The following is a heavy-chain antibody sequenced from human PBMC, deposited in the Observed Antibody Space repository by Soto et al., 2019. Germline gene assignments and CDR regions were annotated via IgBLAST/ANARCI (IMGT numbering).Heavy chain of an antibody. V-gene: IGHV3-23*01. CDR3: AKAQVITLTAFDY. J-gene: IGHJ4*02. D-gene: IGHD3-22*01. CDR1: GFTFSSYT. Sequence: HPGGSLRLSCAASGFTFSSYTMSWVRHAPGKGLEWVSAISGSGGSTYYADSVKGRFTISRDNSKNTLYLQMNSLRAEDTAVYYCAKAQVITLTAFDYWGQGTLVSVSS. CDR2: ISGSGGST.